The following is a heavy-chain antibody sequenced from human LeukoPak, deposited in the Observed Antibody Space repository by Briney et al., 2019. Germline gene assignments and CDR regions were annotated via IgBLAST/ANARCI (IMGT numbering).Heavy chain of an antibody. CDR1: GGSISTYY. CDR3: ARGQVVVVVAATMAWFDP. D-gene: IGHD2-15*01. J-gene: IGHJ5*02. CDR2: IYYSGST. V-gene: IGHV4-59*12. Sequence: SETLSLTCTVSGGSISTYYWSWIRQPPGKGLEWIGYIYYSGSTNYNPSLKSRVTISVDTSKNQFSLKLSSVTAADTAVYYCARGQVVVVVAATMAWFDPWGQGTLVTVPS.